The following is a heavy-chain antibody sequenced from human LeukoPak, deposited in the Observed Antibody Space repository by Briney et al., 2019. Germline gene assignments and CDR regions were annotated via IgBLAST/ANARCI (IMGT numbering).Heavy chain of an antibody. CDR2: INHSGST. Sequence: SETLSLTCAVYGGSFSGYYWSWIRQPPGKGLEWIGEINHSGSTNYNPSLKSRVTISVDTSKNQFSLKLSSVTAADTAVYYCARERWLHAYPRVSFDYWGQGTLVTVSS. J-gene: IGHJ4*02. CDR3: ARERWLHAYPRVSFDY. CDR1: GGSFSGYY. V-gene: IGHV4-34*01. D-gene: IGHD5-12*01.